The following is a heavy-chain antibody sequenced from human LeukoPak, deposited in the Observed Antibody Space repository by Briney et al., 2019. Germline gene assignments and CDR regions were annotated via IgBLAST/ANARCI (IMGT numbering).Heavy chain of an antibody. D-gene: IGHD3-16*01. V-gene: IGHV4-34*01. CDR2: INHGGTP. J-gene: IGHJ4*02. CDR3: ARGGGPPAYYFDF. Sequence: SETLSLTCAVYGGPFSGFYWSWTRQPPGKGLEWIGEINHGGTPNYNTSLKSRVTISVDTSKNQFSLRLTSLTAADTAVYYCARGGGPPAYYFDFWGQGIQVTVCS. CDR1: GGPFSGFY.